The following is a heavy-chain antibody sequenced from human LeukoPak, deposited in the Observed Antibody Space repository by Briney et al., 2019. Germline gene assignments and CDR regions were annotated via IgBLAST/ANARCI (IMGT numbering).Heavy chain of an antibody. Sequence: GGSLRLSCAASGFTFSSYGMHWVRQAPGKGLEWVAYIQYDRTNEQYAHSVKGRFRISRDNSNNILYLQMNSLRTEDTAVYYCASSRYDSSGYYGIIGYWGQGTLVTVSS. J-gene: IGHJ4*02. D-gene: IGHD3-22*01. V-gene: IGHV3-30*02. CDR2: IQYDRTNE. CDR1: GFTFSSYG. CDR3: ASSRYDSSGYYGIIGY.